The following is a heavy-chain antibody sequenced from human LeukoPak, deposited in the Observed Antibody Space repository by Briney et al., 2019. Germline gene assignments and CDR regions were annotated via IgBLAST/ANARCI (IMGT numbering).Heavy chain of an antibody. CDR2: INHSGST. V-gene: IGHV4-34*01. CDR1: GGSFSGYY. CDR3: ARGREYYFDY. J-gene: IGHJ4*02. Sequence: SETLSLTCAVYGGSFSGYYWSWIRQPPWKGLEWIGEINHSGSTNYNPSLKSRVTISVDTSKNQFSLKLSSVTAADTAVYYCARGREYYFDYWGQGTLVTVSS.